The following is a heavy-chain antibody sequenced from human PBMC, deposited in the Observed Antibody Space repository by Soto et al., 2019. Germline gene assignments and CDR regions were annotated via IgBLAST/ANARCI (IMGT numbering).Heavy chain of an antibody. J-gene: IGHJ6*02. CDR3: ARTADPYYYYGMDV. V-gene: IGHV1-69*13. Sequence: GASVKVSCKASGGTFSSYAISWVRQAPGQGLEWMGGIIPIFGTANYAQKFQGRVTITADESTSTAYMELSSLRSEDTAVYYCARTADPYYYYGMDVWGQGTTVTVSS. D-gene: IGHD2-21*02. CDR1: GGTFSSYA. CDR2: IIPIFGTA.